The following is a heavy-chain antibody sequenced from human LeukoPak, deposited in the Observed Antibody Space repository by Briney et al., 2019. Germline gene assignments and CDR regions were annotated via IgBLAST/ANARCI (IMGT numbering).Heavy chain of an antibody. CDR3: ARDCCGEWYFFDL. CDR1: GFPFNNYV. Sequence: GRSLRLSCAASGFPFNNYVMHWVRQAPGKGLEWVAFISDDGTNKYYTDSVKGRFTISRDNSKNTLYLQMNSLRAEDTAVYYCARDCCGEWYFFDLWGQGTLVTVSS. D-gene: IGHD3-10*01. CDR2: ISDDGTNK. V-gene: IGHV3-30-3*01. J-gene: IGHJ4*02.